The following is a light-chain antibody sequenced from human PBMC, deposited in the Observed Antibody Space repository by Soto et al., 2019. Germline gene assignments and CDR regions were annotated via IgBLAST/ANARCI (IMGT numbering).Light chain of an antibody. Sequence: QLVLTQSPSAFASLGASVKLTCTLSSGHSNFAIAWHQQQPEKGPRYLMKLNNDGSHSKGDGIPDRFSGSSSGAERYLTISSLQSEDEADYYCQTWGTGTVVFGGGTKVTVL. CDR1: SGHSNFA. CDR2: LNNDGSH. CDR3: QTWGTGTVV. J-gene: IGLJ2*01. V-gene: IGLV4-69*01.